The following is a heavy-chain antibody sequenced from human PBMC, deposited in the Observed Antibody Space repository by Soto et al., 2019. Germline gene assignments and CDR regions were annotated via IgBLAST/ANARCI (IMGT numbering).Heavy chain of an antibody. CDR3: AHQTISYTLDV. CDR1: GGSIRGHYW. J-gene: IGHJ6*02. D-gene: IGHD1-1*01. V-gene: IGHV4-4*02. CDR2: TYHGGAT. Sequence: QVQLQESGPGLVKPSGTLSLTCAVSGGSIRGHYWWSWVRQTPGKGLEWIGETYHGGATYYNPSLKSRVNISTDESKNQLSLKLNFVTAADTAVYYCAHQTISYTLDVWGQGTTVTVSS.